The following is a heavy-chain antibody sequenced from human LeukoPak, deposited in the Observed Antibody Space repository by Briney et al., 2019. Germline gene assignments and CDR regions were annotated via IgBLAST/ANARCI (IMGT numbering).Heavy chain of an antibody. CDR1: GFTFSSYG. Sequence: GGSLRLSCAASGFTFSSYGMHWVRQAPGKGLEWVAVISYDGSNKYYADSVKGRFSISRDNSKNTLYLQMNSLRTEDTAVYYCARVHSGSYGKGAFDYWGQGTLVTVSS. D-gene: IGHD1-26*01. V-gene: IGHV3-30*03. CDR3: ARVHSGSYGKGAFDY. J-gene: IGHJ4*02. CDR2: ISYDGSNK.